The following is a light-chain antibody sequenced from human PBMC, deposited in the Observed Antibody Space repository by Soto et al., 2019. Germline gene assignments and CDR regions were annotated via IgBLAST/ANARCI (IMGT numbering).Light chain of an antibody. V-gene: IGKV3-15*01. CDR3: QQYYRTPLT. Sequence: RVMTKSPATLSVSPGERATLSCRASQSVSSNLAWYQQKPGQAPRLLIYGASTRATGIPARFSGSGSGTDFTLTISSLQAEDVAVYDCQQYYRTPLTFGGGTKVDIK. CDR1: QSVSSN. CDR2: GAS. J-gene: IGKJ4*01.